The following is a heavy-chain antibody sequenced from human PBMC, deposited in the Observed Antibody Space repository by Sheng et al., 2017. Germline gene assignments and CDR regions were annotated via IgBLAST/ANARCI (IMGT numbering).Heavy chain of an antibody. J-gene: IGHJ6*02. D-gene: IGHD6-19*01. CDR1: GYSISSGYY. Sequence: QVQLQESGPGLVKPSETLSLTCAVSGYSISSGYYWGWIRQPPGKGLEWIGSIYHSGNTYYNPSLKSRVTISVDTSKNQFSLKLSSVTAADTAVYYCVREGRYSSGFYYYYMDVWGQGTTVTVSS. V-gene: IGHV4-38-2*02. CDR2: IYHSGNT. CDR3: VREGRYSSGFYYYYMDV.